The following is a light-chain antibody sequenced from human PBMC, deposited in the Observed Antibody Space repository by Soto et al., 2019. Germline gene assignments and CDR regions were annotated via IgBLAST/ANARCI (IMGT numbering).Light chain of an antibody. Sequence: DIQMTQSPSTLSASVGDRVTITCRASQSITIWLAWYQQKPGKAPKLLIFDASSLESGVPSRFSGSGSGTEFTLTISSLQPDDFATYYYQHYNSYSWTFGQGTKVDIK. J-gene: IGKJ1*01. V-gene: IGKV1-5*01. CDR3: QHYNSYSWT. CDR1: QSITIW. CDR2: DAS.